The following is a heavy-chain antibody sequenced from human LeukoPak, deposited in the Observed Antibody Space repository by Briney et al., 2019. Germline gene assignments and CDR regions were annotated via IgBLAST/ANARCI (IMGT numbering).Heavy chain of an antibody. CDR2: IIPIFGTA. CDR3: ASAPPTYYDFWSGYRRSNYYYYYMDV. CDR1: GGTFSSYA. J-gene: IGHJ6*03. V-gene: IGHV1-69*05. Sequence: GASVKVSCEASGGTFSSYAISWVRQAPGQGLEWMGGIIPIFGTANYAQKFQGRVTITTDESTSTAYMELSSLRSVDTAVYYCASAPPTYYDFWSGYRRSNYYYYYMDVWGKGTTVTVSS. D-gene: IGHD3-3*01.